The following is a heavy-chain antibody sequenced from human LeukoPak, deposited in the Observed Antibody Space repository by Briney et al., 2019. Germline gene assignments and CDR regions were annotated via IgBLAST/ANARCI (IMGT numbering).Heavy chain of an antibody. CDR3: ARSVIPGDAFDL. V-gene: IGHV4-61*01. CDR1: GGSVSSGSYY. D-gene: IGHD3-16*02. CDR2: IYYSGST. Sequence: PSETLSLTCTVSGGSVSSGSYYWSWIRQPPGKGLEWIGYIYYSGSTNYNPSLKSRVTISVDTSKNQFSLKLSSVTAADTAVYYCARSVIPGDAFDLWGQGTMVTVSS. J-gene: IGHJ3*01.